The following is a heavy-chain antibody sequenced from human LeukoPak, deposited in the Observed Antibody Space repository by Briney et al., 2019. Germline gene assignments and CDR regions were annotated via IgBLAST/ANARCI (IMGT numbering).Heavy chain of an antibody. Sequence: GGSLRLSCAASGFTFSTYDMHWVRQATGKGLEWVSAIDTAGDTYYPGSVKGRFSISRENAKNSLYLQMNSLRAGDTAVYYCARVAAGGKGFDYWGQGTLVTVSS. V-gene: IGHV3-13*01. CDR2: IDTAGDT. CDR1: GFTFSTYD. CDR3: ARVAAGGKGFDY. J-gene: IGHJ4*02. D-gene: IGHD6-13*01.